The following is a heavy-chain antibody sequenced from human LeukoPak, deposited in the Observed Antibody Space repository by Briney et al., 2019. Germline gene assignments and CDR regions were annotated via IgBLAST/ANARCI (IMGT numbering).Heavy chain of an antibody. Sequence: GGSLRLSCAASGFTLSSYAMSWVRQAPGKGLEWVSSTSSSSSYIYYADSVKGRFTISRDNAKNSLYLQMNSLRAEDTAVYYCARGAMVRGVIHAFDYWGQGTLVTVSS. D-gene: IGHD3-10*01. CDR1: GFTLSSYA. CDR3: ARGAMVRGVIHAFDY. CDR2: TSSSSSYI. V-gene: IGHV3-21*01. J-gene: IGHJ4*02.